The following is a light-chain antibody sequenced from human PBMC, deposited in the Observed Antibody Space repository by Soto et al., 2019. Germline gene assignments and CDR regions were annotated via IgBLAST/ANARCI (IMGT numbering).Light chain of an antibody. Sequence: QSVLTQPASVSGSPGQSIAISCTGTSSDVGAYNSVSWYQQYPGKAPKLMIHDVSNRPSGVSDRFSGSKSGNTASLTISGLQAEDEADDYCSSYTSSNSYVVGSGTTVTVL. CDR1: SSDVGAYNS. V-gene: IGLV2-14*01. CDR3: SSYTSSNSYV. J-gene: IGLJ1*01. CDR2: DVS.